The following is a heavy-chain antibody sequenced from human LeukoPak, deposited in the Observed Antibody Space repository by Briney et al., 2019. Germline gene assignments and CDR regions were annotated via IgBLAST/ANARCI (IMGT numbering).Heavy chain of an antibody. Sequence: ASVKVSCKASGYIFTSYGISWVRQAPGQGLEWMGWISAYNGNTNYAQKLQGRVTMTTDTSTSTACMELRSLRSDDTAVYYCARDRIVVVVAAPGTFDPWGQGTLVTVSS. D-gene: IGHD2-15*01. V-gene: IGHV1-18*01. CDR3: ARDRIVVVVAAPGTFDP. CDR1: GYIFTSYG. J-gene: IGHJ5*02. CDR2: ISAYNGNT.